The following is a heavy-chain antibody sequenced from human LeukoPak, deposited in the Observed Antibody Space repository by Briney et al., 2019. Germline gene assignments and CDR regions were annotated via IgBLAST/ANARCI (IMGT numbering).Heavy chain of an antibody. CDR1: GFTFSSYW. CDR2: IDRHGSST. CDR3: ARELPGQYNWFLDL. Sequence: GGSLRLPCAASGFTFSSYWMHWVRQAPGKGLVWVSRIDRHGSSTKYADSVEGRFTISRDNAKNTLYMQMNSLRAEDTAVYYCARELPGQYNWFLDLWGRGTLVTVSS. D-gene: IGHD1-1*01. J-gene: IGHJ2*01. V-gene: IGHV3-74*03.